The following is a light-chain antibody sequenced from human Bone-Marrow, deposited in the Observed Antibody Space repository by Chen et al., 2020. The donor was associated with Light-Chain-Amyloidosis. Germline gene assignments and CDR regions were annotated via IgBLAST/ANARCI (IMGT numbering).Light chain of an antibody. Sequence: NFMLTQPHSVSESPGKTVIISCTRSSGSIATNKVQWYQQRPGSSPTTVIYEDDQRPSGVPDRFSGSIDRSSHSASLAISELKTEDEAGYYCQSYQGSSQGVFGGGTELTVL. CDR2: EDD. V-gene: IGLV6-57*01. J-gene: IGLJ3*02. CDR3: QSYQGSSQGV. CDR1: SGSIATNK.